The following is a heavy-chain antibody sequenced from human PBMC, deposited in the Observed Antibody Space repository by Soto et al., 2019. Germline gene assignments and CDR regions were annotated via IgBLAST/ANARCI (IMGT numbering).Heavy chain of an antibody. V-gene: IGHV6-1*01. CDR2: TYYRSKWYN. CDR1: GDSVSSNSAA. Sequence: QVQLQQSGPGLVKPSQTLSLTCAISGDSVSSNSAAWNWIRQSPSRGLEWLGRTYYRSKWYNDYAVSVKSRITSNPHTSKNRFSLQLNSVTPEDTAVYYCARGDCTNGVCYLRFDPWGQGTLVTVSS. J-gene: IGHJ5*02. CDR3: ARGDCTNGVCYLRFDP. D-gene: IGHD2-8*01.